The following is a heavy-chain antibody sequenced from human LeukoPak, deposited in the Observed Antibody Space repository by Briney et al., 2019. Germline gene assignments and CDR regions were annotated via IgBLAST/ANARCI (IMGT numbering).Heavy chain of an antibody. V-gene: IGHV1-18*01. J-gene: IGHJ3*02. CDR2: ISAYNGNT. CDR1: GYTFTSYG. CDR3: ARGRTYYDSSGYPTPHDAFDI. Sequence: ASVKVSCKASGYTFTSYGISWVRQAPGQGLEWMGWISAYNGNTNYAQKLQGRVTMTTDTSTSTAYMELRSPRSDDTAVYYCARGRTYYDSSGYPTPHDAFDIWGQGTMVTVSS. D-gene: IGHD3-22*01.